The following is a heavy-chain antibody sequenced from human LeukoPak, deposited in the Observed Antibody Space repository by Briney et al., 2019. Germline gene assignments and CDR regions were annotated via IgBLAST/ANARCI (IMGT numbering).Heavy chain of an antibody. Sequence: PSETLSLTCTVSGGSISSGGYYWSWIRQHPGKGLEWIGYIYYSGSTYYNPSLKSRVTISVDTSKNQFSLKLSSVTAADTAVYYCARDPEGGIGPCYYGMDVWGQGTTVTVSS. CDR3: ARDPEGGIGPCYYGMDV. V-gene: IGHV4-31*03. CDR1: GGSISSGGYY. J-gene: IGHJ6*02. CDR2: IYYSGST. D-gene: IGHD1-26*01.